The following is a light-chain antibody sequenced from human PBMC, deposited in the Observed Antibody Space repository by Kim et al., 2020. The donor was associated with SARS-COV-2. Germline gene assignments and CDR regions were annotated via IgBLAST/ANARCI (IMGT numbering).Light chain of an antibody. V-gene: IGLV3-21*04. Sequence: APGQTARISCGGNNIGRKVLLWYQQKPGQAPVLVISYDSDRPSGIPERFSGSNSGNTATLTISRVEAGDEADYNCQVWDGITDHPVFGGGTQLTVL. CDR1: NIGRKV. CDR2: YDS. J-gene: IGLJ2*01. CDR3: QVWDGITDHPV.